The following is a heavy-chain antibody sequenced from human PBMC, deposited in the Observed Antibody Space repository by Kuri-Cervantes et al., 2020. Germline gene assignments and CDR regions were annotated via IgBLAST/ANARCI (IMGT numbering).Heavy chain of an antibody. J-gene: IGHJ4*02. CDR2: ITPFNGNT. CDR1: GYTFTYRY. V-gene: IGHV1-45*02. Sequence: SVKVSCKASGYTFTYRYLHWVRQAPGQALEWMGWITPFNGNTNYAQKFQDRVTITRDRSMSTAYMELSSLRSEDTAMYYCARARSWGSSWWEVDYWGQGTLVTVSS. D-gene: IGHD6-13*01. CDR3: ARARSWGSSWWEVDY.